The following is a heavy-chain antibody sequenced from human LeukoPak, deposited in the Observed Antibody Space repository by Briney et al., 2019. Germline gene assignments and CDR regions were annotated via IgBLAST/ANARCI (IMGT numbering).Heavy chain of an antibody. CDR3: ARESPACGGDCYSRASWFDP. CDR2: IIPILGIA. J-gene: IGHJ5*02. CDR1: GGTFSSYA. Sequence: SVKVSCKASGGTFSSYAISWVRQAPGQGLEWMGRIIPILGIANYAQKFQGRVTITADKSTSTAYMELSSLRSEDTAVYYCARESPACGGDCYSRASWFDPWGQGTLVTVSS. D-gene: IGHD2-21*02. V-gene: IGHV1-69*04.